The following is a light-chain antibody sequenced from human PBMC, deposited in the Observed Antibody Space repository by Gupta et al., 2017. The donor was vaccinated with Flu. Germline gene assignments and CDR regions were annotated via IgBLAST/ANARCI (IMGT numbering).Light chain of an antibody. CDR1: ALPEQY. J-gene: IGLJ3*02. CDR2: KDI. CDR3: QSADSSGAYEV. Sequence: SYELTQPPSVSVSPGQTARITCSGDALPEQYAYWYQQKPGQAPVLVIYKDIERPSGIPERFSGSSSGTTVTLTISGVQAEDEADYYCQSADSSGAYEVFGGGTKLTVL. V-gene: IGLV3-25*03.